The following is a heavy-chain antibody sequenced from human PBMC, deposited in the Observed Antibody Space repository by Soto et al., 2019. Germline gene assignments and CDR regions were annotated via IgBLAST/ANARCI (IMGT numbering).Heavy chain of an antibody. CDR2: IYDGGTT. D-gene: IGHD7-27*01. J-gene: IGHJ4*02. V-gene: IGHV4-30-4*01. CDR3: ARWPSGDKVDY. Sequence: QVQLQESGPGLVKPSQTLSLTCTVSGGSINNVNYCWSSIRQSPDKGLEWIGHIYDGGTTYNNPSLSSPVTISVDTSNNRLSLKLSSVRAADTAVYYCARWPSGDKVDYWGQGTLVTVSS. CDR1: GGSINNVNYC.